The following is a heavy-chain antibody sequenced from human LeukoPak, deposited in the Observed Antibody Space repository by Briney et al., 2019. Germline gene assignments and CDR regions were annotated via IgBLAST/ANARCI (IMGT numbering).Heavy chain of an antibody. V-gene: IGHV3-15*01. CDR1: GFTFSNAW. CDR2: IKSKTDGGQTDGETT. J-gene: IGHJ4*02. D-gene: IGHD6-19*01. Sequence: GGSLRLSCAASGFTFSNAWMNWVRQAPGKGLEWVGRIKSKTDGGQTDGETTDYAAPVKGRFTISRDDSKNTLYLQMNSLKTEDTAVYYCSTLHSSGWYLFHWGQGTLVTVSS. CDR3: STLHSSGWYLFH.